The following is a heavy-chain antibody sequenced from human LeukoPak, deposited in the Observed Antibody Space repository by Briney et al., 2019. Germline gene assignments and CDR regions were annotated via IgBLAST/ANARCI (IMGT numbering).Heavy chain of an antibody. CDR1: GGSLSSSSYY. J-gene: IGHJ4*02. D-gene: IGHD3-22*01. CDR3: ARTPDYDSSGYPTGY. CDR2: IYYSGST. Sequence: SETLSLTCTVSGGSLSSSSYYWGWIRQPPGKGLEWIGSIYYSGSTYYNPSLKSRVTISVDTSKNQFSLKLSSVTAADTAVYYCARTPDYDSSGYPTGYWGQGTLVTVSS. V-gene: IGHV4-39*07.